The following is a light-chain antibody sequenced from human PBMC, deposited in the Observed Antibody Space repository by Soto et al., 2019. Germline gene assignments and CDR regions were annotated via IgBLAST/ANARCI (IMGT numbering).Light chain of an antibody. V-gene: IGKV3-15*01. J-gene: IGKJ1*01. CDR2: GAS. CDR1: QSIRTN. CDR3: QQYNNWPPERT. Sequence: EIVLTQSPATLSVSAGGTVTLSCRASQSIRTNVAWYQQIPGQAPRLLVYGASTRATGVPARFSGSGSGIEFTLTISSLQSEDFAVYYCQQYNNWPPERTFGQGTKVEIK.